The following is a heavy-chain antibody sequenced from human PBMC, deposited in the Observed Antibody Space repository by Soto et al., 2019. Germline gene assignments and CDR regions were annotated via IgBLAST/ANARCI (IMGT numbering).Heavy chain of an antibody. CDR2: ISSSSSYI. CDR1: GFIFSRSA. Sequence: PGGSLRLSCAASGFIFSRSAMNWVRQAPGKGLEWVSSISSSSSYIYYADSVKGRFTISRDNAKNSLYLQMNSLRAEDTAVYYCARINSGWGPLSPSPFDYWGQGALVTVSS. CDR3: ARINSGWGPLSPSPFDY. D-gene: IGHD6-19*01. J-gene: IGHJ4*02. V-gene: IGHV3-21*01.